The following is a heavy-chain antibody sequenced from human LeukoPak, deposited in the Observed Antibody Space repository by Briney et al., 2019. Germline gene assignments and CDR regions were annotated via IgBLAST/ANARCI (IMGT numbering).Heavy chain of an antibody. V-gene: IGHV3-66*01. CDR1: GFTVSNSY. J-gene: IGHJ4*02. Sequence: GGSLRLSCAASGFTVSNSYMIWVRQAPGKGLEWVSVIYNIGSTYYADSVKGRFTISRDNSKNTLYLQMNSLRAEDTAVYYCTRELEYCSNTGCPLGYWGQGTLVTVSS. D-gene: IGHD2-2*01. CDR2: IYNIGST. CDR3: TRELEYCSNTGCPLGY.